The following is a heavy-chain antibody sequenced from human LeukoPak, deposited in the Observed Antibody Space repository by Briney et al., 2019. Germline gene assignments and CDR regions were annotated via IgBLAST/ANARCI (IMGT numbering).Heavy chain of an antibody. Sequence: PGGSLRLSCAASGFTFSSYWMGWVRQAPGKGLEWVADIKEDGSDEYSVDSVKGRFTISRDNAKNSLYLQMNSLRAEDTAVYYCARDTYRFFDLWGRGTLVTVSS. J-gene: IGHJ2*01. CDR2: IKEDGSDE. CDR1: GFTFSSYW. V-gene: IGHV3-7*01. CDR3: ARDTYRFFDL.